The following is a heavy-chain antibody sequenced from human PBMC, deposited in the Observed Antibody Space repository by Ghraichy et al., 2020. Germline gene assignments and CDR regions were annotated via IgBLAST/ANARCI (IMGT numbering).Heavy chain of an antibody. CDR1: GGSVSSGSYY. Sequence: SETLSLTCTVSGGSVSSGSYYWSWIRQPPGKGLEWIGYIYYSGSTNYNPSLKSRVTISVDTSKNQFSLKLSSVTAADTAVYYCARRLSYCSGGSCYSGFDYWGQGTLVTVSS. D-gene: IGHD2-15*01. CDR2: IYYSGST. J-gene: IGHJ4*02. CDR3: ARRLSYCSGGSCYSGFDY. V-gene: IGHV4-61*01.